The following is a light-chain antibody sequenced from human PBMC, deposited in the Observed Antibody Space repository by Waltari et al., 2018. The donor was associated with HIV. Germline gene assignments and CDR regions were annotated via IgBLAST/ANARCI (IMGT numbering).Light chain of an antibody. CDR2: GAS. CDR3: QQYYSLPNT. J-gene: IGKJ2*01. V-gene: IGKV4-1*01. CDR1: RNVLYAPNNKNY. Sequence: DIVMTKSPDSLAVSLGERATINCKSSRNVLYAPNNKNYFAWYQQKPGQPPKLLIYGASTLESGVPDRVIGSGSVTDFTLTISSLQAEDVAVYYCQQYYSLPNTFGQGTKLEIK.